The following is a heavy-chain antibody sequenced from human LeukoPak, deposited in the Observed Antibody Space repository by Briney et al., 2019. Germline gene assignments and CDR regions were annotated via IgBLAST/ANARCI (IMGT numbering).Heavy chain of an antibody. CDR1: GGTFSSYA. Sequence: SVKVSCKASGGTFSSYAISWVRQAPGQGLEWMGRIIPIFGTANYAQKFQGRVTITTDESTSTAYMELSSLRSEDTAVYYCASYGSGSYFDYWGQGTLVAVSS. CDR3: ASYGSGSYFDY. D-gene: IGHD3-10*01. V-gene: IGHV1-69*05. CDR2: IIPIFGTA. J-gene: IGHJ4*02.